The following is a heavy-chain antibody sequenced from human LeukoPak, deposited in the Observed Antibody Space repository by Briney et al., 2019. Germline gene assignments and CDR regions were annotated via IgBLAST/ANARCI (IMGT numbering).Heavy chain of an antibody. CDR1: GYTFTGYY. D-gene: IGHD6-19*01. V-gene: IGHV1-2*02. J-gene: IGHJ4*02. Sequence: VASVKVSCKASGYTFTGYYMHWVRQAPGQGLEWMGWINPNSGGTNYAQKFQGRVTMTRDTSISTAYMELSRLRSDDTAVYYCARGSGWYLFMEFASKPWIDYWGQGTLVTVSS. CDR2: INPNSGGT. CDR3: ARGSGWYLFMEFASKPWIDY.